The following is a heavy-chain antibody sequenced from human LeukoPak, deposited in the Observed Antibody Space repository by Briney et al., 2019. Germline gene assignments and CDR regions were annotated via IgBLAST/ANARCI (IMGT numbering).Heavy chain of an antibody. Sequence: GGSLRLSCAASGFTFSSYAMSWVRQAPGKGLEWVSAISGSGGSTYYADSVKGRFIISRDNAKNSLFLQMDSLRAEDTAVHYCARDRTYCSGGICYDLFDIWGQGTTVTVSS. CDR3: ARDRTYCSGGICYDLFDI. D-gene: IGHD2-15*01. V-gene: IGHV3-23*01. J-gene: IGHJ3*02. CDR2: ISGSGGST. CDR1: GFTFSSYA.